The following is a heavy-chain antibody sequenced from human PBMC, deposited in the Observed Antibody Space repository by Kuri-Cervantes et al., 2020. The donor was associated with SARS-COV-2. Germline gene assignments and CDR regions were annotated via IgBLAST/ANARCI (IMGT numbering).Heavy chain of an antibody. CDR1: GVSVTTFGSY. D-gene: IGHD2-2*01. CDR2: IYYSGST. CDR3: ARDFRPIVVVPAAENWFDP. V-gene: IGHV4-39*07. J-gene: IGHJ5*02. Sequence: GSLRLSCTVSGVSVTTFGSYWTWIRQPPGKGLEWIGSIYYSGSTYYNPSLKSRVTISVDTSKNQFSLKLSSVTAADTAVYYCARDFRPIVVVPAAENWFDPWGQGTLVTVSS.